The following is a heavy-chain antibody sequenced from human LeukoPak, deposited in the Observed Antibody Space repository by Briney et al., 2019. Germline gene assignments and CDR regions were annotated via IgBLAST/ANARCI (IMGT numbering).Heavy chain of an antibody. V-gene: IGHV3-23*01. J-gene: IGHJ4*02. CDR3: AKHLGYNYPLDY. D-gene: IGHD5-24*01. CDR2: ISGSGGST. Sequence: PGGSLRLSCAAPGFTFSSYAMSWVRQAPGKGLEWVSAISGSGGSTYYADSVKGRFTISRDNSKDTLYLQMNSLRAEDTAVYYCAKHLGYNYPLDYWGQGTLVTVSS. CDR1: GFTFSSYA.